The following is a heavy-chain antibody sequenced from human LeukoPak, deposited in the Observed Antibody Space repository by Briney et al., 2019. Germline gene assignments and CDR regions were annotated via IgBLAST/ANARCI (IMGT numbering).Heavy chain of an antibody. CDR2: ISGSGGST. V-gene: IGHV3-23*01. D-gene: IGHD2-2*01. CDR1: GFTFSSYA. J-gene: IGHJ4*02. Sequence: GGSLTLSCAASGFTFSSYAMSWVRQAPGKGLAWVSAISGSGGSTYYADSVKGRFTISRDNSQNTLNLQMRSLRAEDTAVYYCAKNSLISSTSCYGRWGQGTLV. CDR3: AKNSLISSTSCYGR.